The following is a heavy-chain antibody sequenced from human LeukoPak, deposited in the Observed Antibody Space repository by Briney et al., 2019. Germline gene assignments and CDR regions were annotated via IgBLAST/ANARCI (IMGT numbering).Heavy chain of an antibody. CDR2: IYYSGST. J-gene: IGHJ6*03. CDR3: ARQGWLQSVDPSNYYYYYMDV. V-gene: IGHV4-39*01. Sequence: KPSETLSLTCTVSGGSIGSSSYYWGWIRQPPGKGLEWLGRIYYSGSTYYNTSLKSRVNISVDKCKNQFSLKLSYVTAADTAVYYCARQGWLQSVDPSNYYYYYMDVWGKGTTVTVSS. D-gene: IGHD5-24*01. CDR1: GGSIGSSSYY.